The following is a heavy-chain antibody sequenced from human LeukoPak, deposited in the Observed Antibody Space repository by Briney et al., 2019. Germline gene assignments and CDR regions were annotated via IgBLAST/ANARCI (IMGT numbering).Heavy chain of an antibody. D-gene: IGHD2-2*01. CDR3: ARHRCSSTTCSFDS. Sequence: LPGGSLRLSCAASGFTFNNYAMTRVRQTPGKGPEWVSLISWKGDTTAYAESVRGRFTISRDNAKNSLYLHMNSLRPEDTAFYHCARHRCSSTTCSFDSWGQGSLVTVSS. CDR2: ISWKGDTT. V-gene: IGHV3-20*01. J-gene: IGHJ4*02. CDR1: GFTFNNYA.